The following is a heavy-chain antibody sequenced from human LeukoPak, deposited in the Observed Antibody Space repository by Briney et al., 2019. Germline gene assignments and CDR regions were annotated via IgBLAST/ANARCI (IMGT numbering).Heavy chain of an antibody. V-gene: IGHV3-30*04. CDR1: GFTFSSYA. J-gene: IGHJ4*02. Sequence: GGSLRLSCAASGFTFSSYAMHWVRQAPGKGLEWVAVISYDGSNKYYADSVKGRFTISRDNSKNTLYLQMNSLRAEDTAVYYCARGGGYSYPDYYFDYWGQGTLVTVSS. CDR2: ISYDGSNK. D-gene: IGHD5-18*01. CDR3: ARGGGYSYPDYYFDY.